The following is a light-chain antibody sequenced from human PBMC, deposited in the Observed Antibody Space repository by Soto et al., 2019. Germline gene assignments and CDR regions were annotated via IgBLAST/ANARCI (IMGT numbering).Light chain of an antibody. J-gene: IGLJ2*01. CDR1: SSNIGSNT. Sequence: QSVLTQPPSASGTPGQRVTISCSGSSSNIGSNTVNWYQQHPGTAPKLVIYSNNQRPAGVPDPLSGSESGSSAALAICGLQSEFEADYYRVAWDDSPNGYLEFGGGTKVTV. V-gene: IGLV1-44*01. CDR2: SNN. CDR3: VAWDDSPNGYLE.